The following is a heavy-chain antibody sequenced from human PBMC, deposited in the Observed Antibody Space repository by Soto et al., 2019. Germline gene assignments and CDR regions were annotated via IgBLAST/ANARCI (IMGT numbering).Heavy chain of an antibody. CDR2: IWYDGSNK. V-gene: IGHV3-33*01. CDR1: GFTFSSYG. Sequence: LRLSCAASGFTFSSYGMHWVRQAPGKGLEWVAVIWYDGSNKYYADSVKGRFTISRDNSKNTLYLQMNSLRAEDTAVYYCARDQTGTHDYYYYYGMDVWGQGTTVTVSS. J-gene: IGHJ6*02. CDR3: ARDQTGTHDYYYYYGMDV. D-gene: IGHD1-7*01.